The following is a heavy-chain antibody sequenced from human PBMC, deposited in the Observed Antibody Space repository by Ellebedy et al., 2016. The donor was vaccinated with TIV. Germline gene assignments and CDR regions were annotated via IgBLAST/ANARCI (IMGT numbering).Heavy chain of an antibody. D-gene: IGHD2/OR15-2a*01. CDR2: ISYNGKNQ. V-gene: IGHV3-30*04. Sequence: GESLKISCAASGFAFTTFAMHWVRQAPGKGLEWMAVISYNGKNQYIADSVRGRFTISRDNSRHTMDLQMNSLGAEDTAVYYCARGDSTAGRAASDIWGQGTMVTVSS. CDR1: GFAFTTFA. CDR3: ARGDSTAGRAASDI. J-gene: IGHJ3*02.